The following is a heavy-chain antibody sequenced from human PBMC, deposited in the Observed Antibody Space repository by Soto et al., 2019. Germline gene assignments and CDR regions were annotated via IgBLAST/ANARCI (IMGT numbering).Heavy chain of an antibody. D-gene: IGHD3-9*01. V-gene: IGHV3-21*01. Sequence: EVQLVESGGGLVKPGGSLRLSCAASGFTFSSYSMNWVRQAPGKGLEWVSSISSSSSYIYYADSVKGRFTISRDNAKNSLYLQMNSLRAEDTAVYYCARDLNYDILSRRGGYWGQGTLVTVSS. J-gene: IGHJ4*02. CDR1: GFTFSSYS. CDR3: ARDLNYDILSRRGGY. CDR2: ISSSSSYI.